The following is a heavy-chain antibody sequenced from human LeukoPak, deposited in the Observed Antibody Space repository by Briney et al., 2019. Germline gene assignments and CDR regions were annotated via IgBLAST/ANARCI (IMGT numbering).Heavy chain of an antibody. J-gene: IGHJ4*02. V-gene: IGHV1-2*06. D-gene: IGHD5-12*01. Sequence: ASVKVSCKASGYTFTGYYMHWVRQAPGQGHEWMGRINPNSGGTNYAQKFQGRVTMTRDTSISTAYMELSRLRSDDTAVYYCARGDIVATPNLFFDYWGQGTLVTVSS. CDR1: GYTFTGYY. CDR3: ARGDIVATPNLFFDY. CDR2: INPNSGGT.